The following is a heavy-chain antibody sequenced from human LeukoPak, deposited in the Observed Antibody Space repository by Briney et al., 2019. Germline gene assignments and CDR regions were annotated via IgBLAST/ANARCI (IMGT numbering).Heavy chain of an antibody. Sequence: GRSLRLSCAGSGFTFDDYAMHWVGQTPGKGLEWVSGISWNSGNIAYADFVGGRFTISRDNAKNSLSLQMNSLSDEDTAVYYCAKDAYGGATFFYYMDVWGKGTTVTVSS. CDR1: GFTFDDYA. CDR3: AKDAYGGATFFYYMDV. D-gene: IGHD2/OR15-2a*01. J-gene: IGHJ6*03. CDR2: ISWNSGNI. V-gene: IGHV3-9*01.